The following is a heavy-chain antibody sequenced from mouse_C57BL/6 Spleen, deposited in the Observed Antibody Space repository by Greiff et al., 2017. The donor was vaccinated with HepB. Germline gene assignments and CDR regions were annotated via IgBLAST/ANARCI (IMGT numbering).Heavy chain of an antibody. V-gene: IGHV5-9*01. CDR1: GFTFSSYT. Sequence: EVMLVESGGGLVKPGGSLKLSCAASGFTFSSYTMSWVRQTPEKRLEWVATISGGGGNTYYPDSVKGRFTITRDNAKNTRYLQMSSLRSEDTALYYCARLTKYAWFAYWGQGTLVTVSA. CDR2: ISGGGGNT. CDR3: ARLTKYAWFAY. J-gene: IGHJ3*01. D-gene: IGHD2-14*01.